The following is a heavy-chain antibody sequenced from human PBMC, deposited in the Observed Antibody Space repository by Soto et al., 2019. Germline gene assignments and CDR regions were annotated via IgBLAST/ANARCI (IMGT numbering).Heavy chain of an antibody. CDR2: TCYKSKWFY. CDR1: GDSVSSDSTA. D-gene: IGHD2-15*01. CDR3: ARGDQRLLY. J-gene: IGHJ4*02. Sequence: SQTLSLTCDISGDSVSSDSTAWNWIRQSPSRGLEWLGRTCYKSKWFYNYAVSVRSRIAIKSDTSKNQFSLQLNSVTPEDTAVYFCARGDQRLLYWGQGTLVTVSS. V-gene: IGHV6-1*01.